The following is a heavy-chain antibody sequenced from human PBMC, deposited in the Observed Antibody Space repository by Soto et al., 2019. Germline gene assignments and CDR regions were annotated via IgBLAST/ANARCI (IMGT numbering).Heavy chain of an antibody. V-gene: IGHV4-34*01. CDR1: GGSFRPYF. D-gene: IGHD6-19*01. J-gene: IGHJ2*01. CDR2: INHSGST. Sequence: QVQLQQWGAGLLKPSETLSLPCAVYGGSFRPYFWSWIRQPPGKGLEWIGEINHSGSTNYNPSLTRRATLSVDTSKNQVSLKLTSVTAADTAVYYCARLASGWQYYYFDFWGRGTPVTVSS. CDR3: ARLASGWQYYYFDF.